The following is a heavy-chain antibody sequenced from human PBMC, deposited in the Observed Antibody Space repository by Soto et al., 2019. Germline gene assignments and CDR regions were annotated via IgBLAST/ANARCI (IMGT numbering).Heavy chain of an antibody. J-gene: IGHJ5*02. CDR1: GFTFSSYA. CDR3: AGSSDGYAWFDP. V-gene: IGHV3-23*01. CDR2: ISGSGGST. Sequence: EVQLLESGGGLVQPGGSLRLSCAASGFTFSSYAMSWVRQAPGKGLEWVSAISGSGGSTYYADSVKGRFTISRDNSKSTLYLRMNRVRAEETAVDSGAGSSDGYAWFDPWGQGTLVTVSS. D-gene: IGHD6-19*01.